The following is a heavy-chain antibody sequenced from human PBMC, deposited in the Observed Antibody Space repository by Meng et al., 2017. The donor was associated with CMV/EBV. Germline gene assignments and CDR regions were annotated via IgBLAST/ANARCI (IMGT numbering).Heavy chain of an antibody. CDR2: ITRSGDRT. V-gene: IGHV3-23*01. CDR3: ALPGQTGGYCTS. D-gene: IGHD1-26*01. CDR1: GFPFSNSD. Sequence: GESLKISCAASGFPFSNSDMNWVRQAPGKGLEWVSTITRSGDRTYYADSVRGRFTISRDNSKSTLWLQMNNLGADDTAVYYCALPGQTGGYCTSGGQGELVTVSS. J-gene: IGHJ4*02.